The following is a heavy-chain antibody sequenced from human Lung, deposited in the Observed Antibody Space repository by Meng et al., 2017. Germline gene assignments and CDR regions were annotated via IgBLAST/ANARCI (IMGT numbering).Heavy chain of an antibody. CDR3: ARGPTTMAHDFDY. Sequence: QWQLQQWGAGLFMPSETLSVACVVSGGSFSDYYWSWIRQPPGKGLEWIGEINHSGSTNYNPSLESRATISVDTSQNNLSLKLSSVTAADSAVYYCARGPTTMAHDFDYWGQGTLVTVSS. V-gene: IGHV4-34*01. CDR1: GGSFSDYY. D-gene: IGHD4-11*01. CDR2: INHSGST. J-gene: IGHJ4*02.